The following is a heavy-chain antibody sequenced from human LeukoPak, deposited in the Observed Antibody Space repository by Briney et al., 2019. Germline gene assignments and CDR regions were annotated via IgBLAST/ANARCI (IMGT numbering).Heavy chain of an antibody. J-gene: IGHJ3*02. CDR1: GGSISSGSYY. D-gene: IGHD1-26*01. V-gene: IGHV4-61*02. CDR2: IYTSGST. CDR3: ASISGSYVSAFDM. Sequence: SQTLSLTCTVSGGSISSGSYYWSWIRQPAGKGLEWIGRIYTSGSTNYNPSLKSRVTISVDTSKNQFSLKLSSVTAADTAVYYCASISGSYVSAFDMWGQGTMVTVSS.